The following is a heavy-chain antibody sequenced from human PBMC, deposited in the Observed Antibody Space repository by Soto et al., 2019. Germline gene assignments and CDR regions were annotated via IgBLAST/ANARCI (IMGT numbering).Heavy chain of an antibody. Sequence: SETLSLTCAVYGGSFSGYYWSWIRQPPGKGLEWIGEINHSGSTNYNPSLKSRVTISVGTSKNQFSLKLSSVTAADTAVYYCARSPIFGVVIILRDFDYRGQGTLVTVSS. V-gene: IGHV4-34*01. CDR2: INHSGST. J-gene: IGHJ4*02. CDR1: GGSFSGYY. CDR3: ARSPIFGVVIILRDFDY. D-gene: IGHD3-3*01.